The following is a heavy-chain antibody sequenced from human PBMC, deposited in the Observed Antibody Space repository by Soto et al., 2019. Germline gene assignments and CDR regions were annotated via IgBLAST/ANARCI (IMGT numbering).Heavy chain of an antibody. J-gene: IGHJ5*02. CDR2: IYYSGST. Sequence: SETLSLTCPVSGGSISSYYLSWIRQPPGKGLEWIGYIYYSGSTNYNPSLKSRVTISVDTSKNQFSLKLSSVTAADTAVHYCARLGGHSSSWYGRFRENWFDPWGQGTLVTVSS. CDR1: GGSISSYY. V-gene: IGHV4-59*08. D-gene: IGHD6-13*01. CDR3: ARLGGHSSSWYGRFRENWFDP.